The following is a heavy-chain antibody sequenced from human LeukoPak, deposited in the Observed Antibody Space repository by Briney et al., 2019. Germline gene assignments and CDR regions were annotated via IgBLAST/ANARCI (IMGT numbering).Heavy chain of an antibody. CDR1: GFTSSSYA. CDR3: AKDFRIGYSAHFDY. CDR2: ISGSGGST. Sequence: GGSLRLSCAASGFTSSSYAMSWVRQAPGKGLEWVSAISGSGGSTYYADSVKGRFSISRDNSKNTLYLQMDSLRGEDTAVYYCAKDFRIGYSAHFDYWGQGALVTVSS. V-gene: IGHV3-23*01. J-gene: IGHJ4*02. D-gene: IGHD2-21*01.